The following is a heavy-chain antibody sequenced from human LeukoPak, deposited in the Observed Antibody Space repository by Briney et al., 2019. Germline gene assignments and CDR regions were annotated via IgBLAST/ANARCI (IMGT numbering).Heavy chain of an antibody. CDR2: IHYGGGS. D-gene: IGHD2-15*01. V-gene: IGHV4-59*01. J-gene: IGHJ4*02. CDR3: ARGRFELPY. Sequence: SETLSLSCTVSGGSISNYYWSWIRQPQGKGLECIGYIHYGGGSNYNPSLKSRVTISVDTSKNQFFLKLSSVTAADTAVYYCARGRFELPYWGQGTLVTVSS. CDR1: GGSISNYY.